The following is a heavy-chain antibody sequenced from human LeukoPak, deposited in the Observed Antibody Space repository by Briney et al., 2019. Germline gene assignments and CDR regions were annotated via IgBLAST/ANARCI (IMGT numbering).Heavy chain of an antibody. CDR2: INPNTGVT. CDR1: GYAFTDYY. CDR3: ARVEDYGGNYYFFDY. D-gene: IGHD4-23*01. V-gene: IGHV1-2*06. J-gene: IGHJ4*02. Sequence: ASVKVSCKASGYAFTDYYLHWVRQAPGQGLEWMGQINPNTGVTDYAQKFQGRVSMTRDTSINTAYIEVGRLTSDDTAVYYCARVEDYGGNYYFFDYWGQGTLVTVSS.